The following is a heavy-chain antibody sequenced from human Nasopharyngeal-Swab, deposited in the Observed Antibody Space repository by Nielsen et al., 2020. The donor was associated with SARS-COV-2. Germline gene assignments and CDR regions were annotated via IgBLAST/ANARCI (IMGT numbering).Heavy chain of an antibody. CDR2: ISYDGSNK. V-gene: IGHV3-30*03. CDR3: ARDDLNVRYSYVYRTVGLPDY. J-gene: IGHJ4*02. Sequence: VRQAPGNGLEWVAVISYDGSNKYYADSVKGRFTISRDNSKNTLYLQMNSLRADDTAVYYCARDDLNVRYSYVYRTVGLPDYWGQGTLVTVSS. D-gene: IGHD5-18*01.